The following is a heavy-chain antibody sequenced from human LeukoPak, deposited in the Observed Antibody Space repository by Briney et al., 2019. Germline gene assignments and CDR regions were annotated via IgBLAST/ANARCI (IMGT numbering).Heavy chain of an antibody. V-gene: IGHV3-23*01. D-gene: IGHD4-17*01. CDR3: AKPLATSVNCFDP. J-gene: IGHJ5*02. CDR2: ISGSGGST. Sequence: GGSLRLSCAASGFTFNNYTMSWVRQAPGKGLEWVSAISGSGGSTYYADSVKGRFTISRDNSKNTLSLQMNSLRAEDTAVYYCAKPLATSVNCFDPWGQGTLVTVSS. CDR1: GFTFNNYT.